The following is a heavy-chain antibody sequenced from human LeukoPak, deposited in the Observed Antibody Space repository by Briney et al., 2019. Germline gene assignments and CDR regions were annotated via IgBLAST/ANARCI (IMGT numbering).Heavy chain of an antibody. V-gene: IGHV3-23*01. Sequence: GGSLRLSCAGSGFTFSNYAMTWVRQAPGKGLEWVSSVSGSGRNTFYPDSVEGRFTISRDNFKNTVYLQMNSLRADDTAVYYCARDSNGPAFWGQGTLVTVSS. D-gene: IGHD6-19*01. J-gene: IGHJ4*02. CDR1: GFTFSNYA. CDR3: ARDSNGPAF. CDR2: VSGSGRNT.